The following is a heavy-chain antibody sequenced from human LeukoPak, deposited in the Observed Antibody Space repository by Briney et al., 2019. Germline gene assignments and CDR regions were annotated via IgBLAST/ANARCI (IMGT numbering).Heavy chain of an antibody. J-gene: IGHJ4*02. CDR2: ISGKSDYM. CDR3: AKDRYDGSGAAYDN. D-gene: IGHD3-10*01. V-gene: IGHV3-9*01. Sequence: ISGKSDYMCEAASVKGRFTISRDNAKNSLYLQMNSLRVEDTALYYYAKDRYDGSGAAYDNWGQGSLVTVSS.